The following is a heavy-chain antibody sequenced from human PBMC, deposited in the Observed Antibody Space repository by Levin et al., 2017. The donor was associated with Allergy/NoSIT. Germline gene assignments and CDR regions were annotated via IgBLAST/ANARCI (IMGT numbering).Heavy chain of an antibody. Sequence: PGGSLRLSCTVSGFTFGDYALMWFRQAPGKGLEWVSFIRSNIHGGTTEYAASVRGRFTKSRDDSKSIAYLQMNSLKTEDTAVYFCSRVLVATGPRLDFWGQGTLVTVSS. J-gene: IGHJ4*02. D-gene: IGHD1-1*01. CDR1: GFTFGDYA. CDR2: IRSNIHGGTT. V-gene: IGHV3-49*03. CDR3: SRVLVATGPRLDF.